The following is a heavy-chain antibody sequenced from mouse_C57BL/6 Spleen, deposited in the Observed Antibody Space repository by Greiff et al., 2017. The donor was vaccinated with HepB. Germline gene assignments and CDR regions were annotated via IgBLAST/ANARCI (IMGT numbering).Heavy chain of an antibody. Sequence: QVHVKQPGTELVKPGASVKLSCKASGYTFTSYWMHWVKQRPGQGLEWIGNINPSNGGTNYNEKFKSKATLTVDKSSSTAYMQLSSLTSEDSAVYYCAKGVYGSSYFDVWGTGTTVTVSS. CDR3: AKGVYGSSYFDV. V-gene: IGHV1-53*01. CDR2: INPSNGGT. CDR1: GYTFTSYW. D-gene: IGHD1-1*01. J-gene: IGHJ1*03.